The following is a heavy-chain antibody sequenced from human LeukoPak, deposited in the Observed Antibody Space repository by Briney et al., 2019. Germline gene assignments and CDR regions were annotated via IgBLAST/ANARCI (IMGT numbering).Heavy chain of an antibody. CDR3: AKDGAWLRFDD. Sequence: ETLSLTCTVSGGSISSTNYYWGWVRQAPGKGLEWVSGISPGGGPTYYADSVKGRFTISRDDSKNTLYLQMRNLRAEDTALYYCAKDGAWLRFDDWGQGILVIVSS. CDR1: GGSISSTNYY. V-gene: IGHV3-23*01. D-gene: IGHD3-22*01. CDR2: ISPGGGPT. J-gene: IGHJ4*02.